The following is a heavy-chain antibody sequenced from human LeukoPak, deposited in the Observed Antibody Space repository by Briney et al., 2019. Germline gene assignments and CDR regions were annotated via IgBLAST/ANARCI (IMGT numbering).Heavy chain of an antibody. J-gene: IGHJ3*02. CDR3: ARGIAEVVTADDAFDI. CDR2: ISYDGSNK. V-gene: IGHV3-30*04. CDR1: GFTFSSYA. Sequence: GGSLRLSCAASGFTFSSYAMHWVRQAPGKGLEWVAVISYDGSNKYYADSVKGRFTISRDNSKNTLYLQMNSLRAEDTAVYYCARGIAEVVTADDAFDIWGQGTMVTVSS. D-gene: IGHD2-21*02.